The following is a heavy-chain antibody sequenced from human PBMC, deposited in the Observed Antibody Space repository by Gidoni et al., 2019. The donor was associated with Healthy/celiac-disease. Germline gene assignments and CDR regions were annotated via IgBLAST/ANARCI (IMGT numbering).Heavy chain of an antibody. CDR3: ASGGALGY. D-gene: IGHD3-16*01. CDR2: IYSGGST. Sequence: EVQLVESGGGWIQPGGSLRPSCAASGFTVSSNYMSWVRQAPGKGLEWVSVIYSGGSTYYADSVKGRFTISRDNSKNTLYLQMNSLRAEDTAVYYCASGGALGYWGQGTLVTVSS. V-gene: IGHV3-53*01. J-gene: IGHJ4*02. CDR1: GFTVSSNY.